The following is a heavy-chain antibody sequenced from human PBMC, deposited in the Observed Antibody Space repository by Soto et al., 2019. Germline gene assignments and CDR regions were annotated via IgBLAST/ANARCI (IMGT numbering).Heavy chain of an antibody. CDR2: IWYDGSNK. Sequence: GGSLRLSCAASGFTFSSYGMHWVRQAPGKGLEWVAVIWYDGSNKYYADSVKGRFTISRDNSKNTQYLQMNSLRAEDTAVYYCARDQKWLVRFYFDLWGQGTLVTVSS. CDR3: ARDQKWLVRFYFDL. D-gene: IGHD6-19*01. CDR1: GFTFSSYG. J-gene: IGHJ5*02. V-gene: IGHV3-33*01.